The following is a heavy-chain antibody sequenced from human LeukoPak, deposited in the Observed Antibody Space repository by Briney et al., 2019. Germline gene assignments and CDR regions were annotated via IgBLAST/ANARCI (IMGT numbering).Heavy chain of an antibody. Sequence: GGSLRLSCAASEFTFDDYAMSWVRQAPGKGLEWVANISPDATEKYYVDSVKGRFTISRDSARNSLHLQMNSLRAEDTALYYCARTLLVGAFDSWGQGTRVTVSS. D-gene: IGHD1-26*01. CDR1: EFTFDDYA. V-gene: IGHV3-7*01. CDR2: ISPDATEK. J-gene: IGHJ5*01. CDR3: ARTLLVGAFDS.